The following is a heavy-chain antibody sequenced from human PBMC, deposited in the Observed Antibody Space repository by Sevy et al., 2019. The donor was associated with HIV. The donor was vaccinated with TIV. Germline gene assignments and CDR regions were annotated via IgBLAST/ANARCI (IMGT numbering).Heavy chain of an antibody. Sequence: GGSLRLSCVASGFTFSKYSWSWVRQTPGKGLEGASTLSFAGGRINYADSVKGRFTMSRVDSRNTFYLQMDSLRAEDTAIYYCAREGCSKPHDYWGQGTLVTVSS. CDR2: LSFAGGRI. CDR3: AREGCSKPHDY. V-gene: IGHV3-23*01. J-gene: IGHJ4*02. CDR1: GFTFSKYS. D-gene: IGHD2-2*01.